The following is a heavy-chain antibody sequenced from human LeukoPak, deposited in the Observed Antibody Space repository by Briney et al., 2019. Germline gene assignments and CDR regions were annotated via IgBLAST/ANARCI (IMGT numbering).Heavy chain of an antibody. J-gene: IGHJ4*02. CDR1: GFTFSSYS. CDR2: ISSGSGTI. V-gene: IGHV3-48*04. CDR3: ARDPFRDGYSPHYFDY. Sequence: GGSLRLSCAASGFTFSSYSMNWVRQAPGKGLEWVSYISSGSGTINYADSVKGRFTISRDNTKNSLYLQMNSLRAEDTAVYYCARDPFRDGYSPHYFDYWGQGTLVTVSS. D-gene: IGHD5-24*01.